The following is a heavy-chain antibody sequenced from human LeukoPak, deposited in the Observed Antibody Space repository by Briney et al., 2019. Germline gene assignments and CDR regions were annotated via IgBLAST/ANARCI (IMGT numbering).Heavy chain of an antibody. D-gene: IGHD1-26*01. CDR3: ARGKVGATPYFDY. CDR2: IYSGGST. V-gene: IGHV3-53*01. CDR1: GFTFSTYW. J-gene: IGHJ4*02. Sequence: PGGSLRLSCAASGFTFSTYWVAWVRQAPGKGPEWVSVIYSGGSTYYADSVKGRFTISRDNSKNTLYLQMNSLRAEDTAVYYCARGKVGATPYFDYWGQGTLVTVSS.